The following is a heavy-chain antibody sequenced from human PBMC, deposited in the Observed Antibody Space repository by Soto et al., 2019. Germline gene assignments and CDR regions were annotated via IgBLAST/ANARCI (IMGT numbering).Heavy chain of an antibody. CDR3: AKDASRKSGYVTHFDY. J-gene: IGHJ4*02. Sequence: GGSLRLSCAASGFTFSSYAMSWVRQAPGKGLEWVSAISGSGGSTYYADSVKGRFTISRDNSKNTLYLQMNSLRAEDTAVYYCAKDASRKSGYVTHFDYWGQGTLVTVSS. V-gene: IGHV3-23*01. CDR1: GFTFSSYA. CDR2: ISGSGGST. D-gene: IGHD5-12*01.